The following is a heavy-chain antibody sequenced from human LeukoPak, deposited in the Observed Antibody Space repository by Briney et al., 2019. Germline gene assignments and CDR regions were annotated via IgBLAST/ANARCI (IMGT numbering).Heavy chain of an antibody. Sequence: GGSLRLSCAASGFTFSDYYMSWIRQAPGKGLEWVSYISSSCSTIYYADSVKGRFTISRDNAKNSLYLQMNSLRAEDTAVYYCARDGTSNVVVPAAEFDYWGQGTLVTVSS. D-gene: IGHD2-2*01. CDR3: ARDGTSNVVVPAAEFDY. CDR1: GFTFSDYY. V-gene: IGHV3-11*01. J-gene: IGHJ4*02. CDR2: ISSSCSTI.